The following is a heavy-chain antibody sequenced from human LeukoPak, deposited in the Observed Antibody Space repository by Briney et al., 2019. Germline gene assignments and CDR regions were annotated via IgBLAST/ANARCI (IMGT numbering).Heavy chain of an antibody. CDR3: ARAAAAGTWKSSIYYYCYYMDV. Sequence: ASVKVSCKASGGTFSSYAISWVRQAPGQGLEWMGGIIPIFGTANYAQKFQGRVTITTDESTSTAYMELSSLRSEDTAVYYCARAAAAGTWKSSIYYYCYYMDVWGKGTTVTVSS. J-gene: IGHJ6*03. D-gene: IGHD6-13*01. CDR1: GGTFSSYA. V-gene: IGHV1-69*05. CDR2: IIPIFGTA.